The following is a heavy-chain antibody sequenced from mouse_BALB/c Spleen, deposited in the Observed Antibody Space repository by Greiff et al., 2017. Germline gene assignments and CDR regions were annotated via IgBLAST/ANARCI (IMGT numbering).Heavy chain of an antibody. D-gene: IGHD2-2*01. CDR3: AREGRGGYDVWFAY. V-gene: IGHV2-6-7*01. CDR1: GFSLTGYG. Sequence: VKLMESGPGLVAPSQSLSITCTVSGFSLTGYGVNWVRQPPGKGLEWLGMIWGDGSTDYNSALKSRLSISKDNSKSQVFLKMNSLQTDDTARYYCAREGRGGYDVWFAYWGQGTLVTVSA. CDR2: IWGDGST. J-gene: IGHJ3*01.